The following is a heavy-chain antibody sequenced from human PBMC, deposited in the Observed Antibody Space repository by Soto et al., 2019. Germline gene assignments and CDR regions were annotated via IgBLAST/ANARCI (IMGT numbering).Heavy chain of an antibody. Sequence: SETLSLSCAVSSGSISSSNWWSWVRQPPGKGLEWIGEIYHSGSTNYNPSLKSRVTISVDKSKNQFSLKLSSVTAADTAVYYCARDHGTGYYLGYYYYMDVWGKGTTVTVSS. D-gene: IGHD3-9*01. CDR3: ARDHGTGYYLGYYYYMDV. CDR2: IYHSGST. J-gene: IGHJ6*03. CDR1: SGSISSSNW. V-gene: IGHV4-4*02.